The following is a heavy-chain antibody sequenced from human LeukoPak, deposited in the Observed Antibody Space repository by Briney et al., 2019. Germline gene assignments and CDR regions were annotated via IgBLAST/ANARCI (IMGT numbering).Heavy chain of an antibody. D-gene: IGHD6-19*01. CDR2: IHYSGSA. Sequence: SETLSLTCTVSGGSMSTYYWSWIRQPPGKGLEWIAYIHYSGSAKYNPSFESRVTISLDTSKNQFSLRLSSVSAADTAVYYCARDPVTVAQNYYYGIDFWGPGTTVTVSS. CDR1: GGSMSTYY. CDR3: ARDPVTVAQNYYYGIDF. V-gene: IGHV4-59*01. J-gene: IGHJ6*02.